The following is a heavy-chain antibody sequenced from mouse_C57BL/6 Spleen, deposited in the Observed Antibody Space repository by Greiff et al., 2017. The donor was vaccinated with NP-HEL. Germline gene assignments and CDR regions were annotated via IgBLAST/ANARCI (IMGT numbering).Heavy chain of an antibody. V-gene: IGHV1-4*01. Sequence: QVQLQQPGAELVRPGASVKMSCKASGYTFTSYTMHWVKQRPGQGLEWIGNINPSSGYTKYNQKFKDKATLTADKSSSTAYMQLSSLTSEDSAVYYCAGGYYAMDYWGQGTSVTVSS. J-gene: IGHJ4*01. CDR1: GYTFTSYT. CDR2: INPSSGYT. CDR3: AGGYYAMDY.